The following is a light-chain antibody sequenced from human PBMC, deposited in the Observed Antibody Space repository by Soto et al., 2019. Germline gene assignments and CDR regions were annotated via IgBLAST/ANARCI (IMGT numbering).Light chain of an antibody. CDR2: AAS. CDR1: KGISNY. Sequence: DIQMTQSPSSLSASVGDRVTITCRASKGISNYLAWYQQKPGKVPKLLIYAASTLQSGVPSRFRGSGSGTDFTLTISNLQPEDVATYYCQRCNTAPWTFGQGTKVEIK. CDR3: QRCNTAPWT. J-gene: IGKJ1*01. V-gene: IGKV1-27*01.